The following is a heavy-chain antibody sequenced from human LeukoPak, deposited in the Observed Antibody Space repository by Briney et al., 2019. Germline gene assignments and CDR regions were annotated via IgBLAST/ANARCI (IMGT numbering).Heavy chain of an antibody. CDR3: ARDPAPDYPTYYFDY. J-gene: IGHJ4*02. V-gene: IGHV3-21*01. Sequence: GGSLRLVWEAYGFNFGSYSMIWDRQAPGKGLEWVSSISSSSSYIYYADSVKGRFTISRDNAKNSLYLQMNSLRAEDTAVYYCARDPAPDYPTYYFDYWGQGTLVTVSS. D-gene: IGHD5-12*01. CDR1: GFNFGSYS. CDR2: ISSSSSYI.